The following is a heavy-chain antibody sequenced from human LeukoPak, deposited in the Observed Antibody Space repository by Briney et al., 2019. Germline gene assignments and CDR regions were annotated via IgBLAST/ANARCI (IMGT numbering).Heavy chain of an antibody. Sequence: SETLSLTCTVSGGPISSGDYYWSWIRQPPGKGLEWIGYIYYSGSTYYNPSLKSRVTISVDTSKNQFSLKLSSVTAADTAVYYCARSDILTGYYPDAFDIWGQGTMVTVSS. CDR1: GGPISSGDYY. CDR3: ARSDILTGYYPDAFDI. J-gene: IGHJ3*02. CDR2: IYYSGST. V-gene: IGHV4-30-4*01. D-gene: IGHD3-9*01.